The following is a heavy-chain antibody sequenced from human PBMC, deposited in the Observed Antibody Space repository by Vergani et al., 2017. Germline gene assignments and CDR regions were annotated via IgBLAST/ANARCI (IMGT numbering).Heavy chain of an antibody. V-gene: IGHV3-64D*06. J-gene: IGHJ4*02. CDR2: ISSNGGST. CDR3: VKGLLSSSWYPCDY. D-gene: IGHD6-13*01. Sequence: EVQLVESGGGLVQPGGSLRLSCSASGFTFSSYAMHWVRQAPGKGLEYVSAISSNGGSTYYADSVKGRFTISRDNSKNTLYLKMSSLGAEDTAVYYCVKGLLSSSWYPCDYWGQGTLVTVSS. CDR1: GFTFSSYA.